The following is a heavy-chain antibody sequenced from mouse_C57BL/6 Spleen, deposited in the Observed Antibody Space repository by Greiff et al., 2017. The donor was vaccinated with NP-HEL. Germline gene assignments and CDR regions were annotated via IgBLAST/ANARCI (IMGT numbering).Heavy chain of an antibody. Sequence: EVKLVESGGGLVKPGGSLKLSCAASGFTFSSYAMSWVRQTPEKRLEWVATISDGGSYTYYPDNVKGRFTISRDNAKNNLYLQMSHLKSEDTAMYYCARDGNYYGSNYAMDYWGQGTSVTVSS. CDR1: GFTFSSYA. CDR2: ISDGGSYT. CDR3: ARDGNYYGSNYAMDY. J-gene: IGHJ4*01. V-gene: IGHV5-4*01. D-gene: IGHD1-1*01.